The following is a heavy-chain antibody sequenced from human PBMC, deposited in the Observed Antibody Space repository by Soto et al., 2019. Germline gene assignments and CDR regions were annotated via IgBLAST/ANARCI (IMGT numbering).Heavy chain of an antibody. CDR3: ARVGGFGATTIDY. Sequence: QVQLQESGPGLVKPSQTLSLTCTVSGGSISSGDYYWSWIRQPPGKGLEWIGYIYYSGSTYYNPSLKSRVTISVDTSKTQCSLKRSSVTAADTAVYYCARVGGFGATTIDYWGQGTLVTVSS. D-gene: IGHD3-10*01. J-gene: IGHJ4*02. CDR2: IYYSGST. V-gene: IGHV4-30-4*01. CDR1: GGSISSGDYY.